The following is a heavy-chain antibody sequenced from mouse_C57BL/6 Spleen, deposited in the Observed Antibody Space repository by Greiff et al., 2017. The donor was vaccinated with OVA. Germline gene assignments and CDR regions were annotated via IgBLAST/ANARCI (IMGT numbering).Heavy chain of an antibody. CDR1: GFSLTSYG. Sequence: QVHVKQSGPGLVQPSQSLSITCTVSGFSLTSYGVHWVRQSPGKGLEWLGVIWSGGSTDYNAAFISRLSISKDNSKSQVFFKMNSLQADDTAIYYCARKGDYDRGYAMDYWGQGTSVTVSS. CDR2: IWSGGST. V-gene: IGHV2-2*01. J-gene: IGHJ4*01. CDR3: ARKGDYDRGYAMDY. D-gene: IGHD2-4*01.